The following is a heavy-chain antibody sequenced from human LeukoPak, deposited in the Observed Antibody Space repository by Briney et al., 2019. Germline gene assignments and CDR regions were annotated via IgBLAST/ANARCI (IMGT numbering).Heavy chain of an antibody. CDR3: AKDLYGSGSYYDPFDY. J-gene: IGHJ4*02. V-gene: IGHV3-23*01. CDR1: GGSVSSGGYS. CDR2: ISGSGGST. Sequence: PSETLSLTCAVSGGSVSSGGYSWSWVRQAPGKGLEWVSAISGSGGSTYYADSVKGRFTISRDNSKNTLYLQMNSLRAEDTAVYYCAKDLYGSGSYYDPFDYWGQGTLVTVSS. D-gene: IGHD3-10*01.